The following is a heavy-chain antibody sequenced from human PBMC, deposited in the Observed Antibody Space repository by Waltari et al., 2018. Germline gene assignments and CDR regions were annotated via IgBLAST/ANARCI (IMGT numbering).Heavy chain of an antibody. J-gene: IGHJ4*02. D-gene: IGHD3-16*01. V-gene: IGHV4-34*01. CDR3: ARHNGLGELH. CDR2: IYYSGST. Sequence: QVQLQQWGAGLLKPSETLSLTCAVYGGSFRGYYWSWIRQPPGKGLEWIGSIYYSGSTYYNPSLKSRVTISVDTSKNQFSLKLSSVTAADTAVYYCARHNGLGELHWGQGTLVTVSS. CDR1: GGSFRGYY.